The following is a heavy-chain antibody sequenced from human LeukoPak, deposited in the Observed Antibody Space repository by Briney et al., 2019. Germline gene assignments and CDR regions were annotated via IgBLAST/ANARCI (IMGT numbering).Heavy chain of an antibody. Sequence: PSETLSLTCTVSGGSISSGGYYWRWIREHPGKGLEWIGYIYYSGSTYYNPSLKSRVTISVDTSKNQFSLKLSSVTAADTAVYYCARDLEGSLDYWGQGTLVTVSS. J-gene: IGHJ4*02. CDR1: GGSISSGGYY. V-gene: IGHV4-31*03. CDR2: IYYSGST. CDR3: ARDLEGSLDY. D-gene: IGHD3-3*01.